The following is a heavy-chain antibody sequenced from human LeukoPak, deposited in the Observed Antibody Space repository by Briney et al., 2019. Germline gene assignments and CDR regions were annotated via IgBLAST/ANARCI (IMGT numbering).Heavy chain of an antibody. D-gene: IGHD2-8*01. Sequence: ASVKVSCKASGYTFTSYDINWVRQATGQGLEWLGWMNPNSGNTGYAQKFQGRVTITRNTSISTAYMELSSLRSEDTAGYYCARAGLIYYMDVWGKGTTVTVSS. CDR1: GYTFTSYD. J-gene: IGHJ6*03. V-gene: IGHV1-8*03. CDR2: MNPNSGNT. CDR3: ARAGLIYYMDV.